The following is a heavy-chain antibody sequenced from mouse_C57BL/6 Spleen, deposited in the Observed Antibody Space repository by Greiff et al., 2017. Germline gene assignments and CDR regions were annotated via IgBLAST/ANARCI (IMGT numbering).Heavy chain of an antibody. CDR2: IDPSDSYT. V-gene: IGHV1-50*01. Sequence: QVQLQQPGAELVKPGASVKLSCKASGYTFTSYWMQWVKQRPGQGLEWIGEIDPSDSYTNYNQKFEGKATLTVDTSSSTAYMQLSSLTSEDSAVYYCARTHYGSSPYAMDYWGQGTSVTVSS. CDR1: GYTFTSYW. D-gene: IGHD1-1*01. J-gene: IGHJ4*01. CDR3: ARTHYGSSPYAMDY.